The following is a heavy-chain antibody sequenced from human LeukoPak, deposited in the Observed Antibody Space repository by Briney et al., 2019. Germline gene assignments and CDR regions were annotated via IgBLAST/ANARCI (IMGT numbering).Heavy chain of an antibody. D-gene: IGHD4-23*01. CDR3: AQGPVVTPDY. V-gene: IGHV3-23*01. Sequence: GRSLRLSCAASGFTFSSYAMSWVRQAPGKGLEWVSAISGSGGSTYHADSVKGRFTISRDNSKNTLYLQMNSLRAEDTAVYYCAQGPVVTPDYWGQGTLVTVSS. J-gene: IGHJ4*02. CDR1: GFTFSSYA. CDR2: ISGSGGST.